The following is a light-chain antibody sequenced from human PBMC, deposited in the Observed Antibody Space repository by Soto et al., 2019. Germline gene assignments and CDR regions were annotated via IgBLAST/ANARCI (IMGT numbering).Light chain of an antibody. J-gene: IGLJ1*01. CDR1: SSNIWAGYD. Sequence: QSVLTQPPSVSGAPGQRVTISCTGSSSNIWAGYDVHWYQQLPGTAPKLLIYGNSNRPSGVPDRFSVSKSGTSASLAITGLQAEDEADYYCQSYDSSLSGLVFGTGTKLTVL. V-gene: IGLV1-40*01. CDR2: GNS. CDR3: QSYDSSLSGLV.